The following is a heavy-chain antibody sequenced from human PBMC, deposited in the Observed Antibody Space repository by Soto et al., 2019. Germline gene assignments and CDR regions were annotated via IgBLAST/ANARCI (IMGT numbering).Heavy chain of an antibody. CDR2: IYYSGST. Sequence: SETLSLTCTVSGGSISSYYWSWIRQPPGKGLEWIGYIYYSGSTNYNPSLKSRVTISVDTSKNQFSLKLSSVTAADTAVYYCARGSGPYYYGMDVWGQGTTVTAP. D-gene: IGHD6-19*01. V-gene: IGHV4-59*01. CDR3: ARGSGPYYYGMDV. J-gene: IGHJ6*02. CDR1: GGSISSYY.